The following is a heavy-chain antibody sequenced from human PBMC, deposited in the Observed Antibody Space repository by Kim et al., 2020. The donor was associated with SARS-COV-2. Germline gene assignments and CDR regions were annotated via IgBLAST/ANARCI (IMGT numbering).Heavy chain of an antibody. J-gene: IGHJ4*02. CDR2: IYYSGST. CDR3: ARGARYSYGYFAY. Sequence: SETLSLTCTVSGGSISSYYWSWIRQPPGKGLEWIGYIYYSGSTNYNPSLKSRVTISVDTSKNQFSLKLSSVTAADTAVYYCARGARYSYGYFAYWGQGTL. D-gene: IGHD5-18*01. V-gene: IGHV4-59*01. CDR1: GGSISSYY.